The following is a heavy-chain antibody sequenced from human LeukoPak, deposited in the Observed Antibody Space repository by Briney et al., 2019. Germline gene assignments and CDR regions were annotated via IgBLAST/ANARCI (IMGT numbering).Heavy chain of an antibody. Sequence: GGSLRLSCAASGFTFSSYGMHWVRQAPGKGLEWVAFIRYDGSNKYYADSAKGRFTISRDNSKNTLYLQMNSLRAEDTAVYYCAKVGYSSGWPLSYWGQGTLVTVSS. CDR1: GFTFSSYG. D-gene: IGHD6-19*01. V-gene: IGHV3-30*02. CDR3: AKVGYSSGWPLSY. CDR2: IRYDGSNK. J-gene: IGHJ4*02.